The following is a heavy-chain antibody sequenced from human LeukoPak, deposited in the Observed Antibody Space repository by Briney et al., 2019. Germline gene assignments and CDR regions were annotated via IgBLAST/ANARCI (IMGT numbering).Heavy chain of an antibody. CDR2: INHSGST. CDR1: GYSISSGYY. J-gene: IGHJ6*03. D-gene: IGHD2-15*01. CDR3: ASYSPDYYYYYMDV. Sequence: SETLSLTCTVSGYSISSGYYWGWIRQPPGKGLEWIGEINHSGSTNYNPSLKSRVTISVDTSKNQFSLKLSSVTAADRAVYYCASYSPDYYYYYMDVWGKGTTVTVSS. V-gene: IGHV4-38-2*02.